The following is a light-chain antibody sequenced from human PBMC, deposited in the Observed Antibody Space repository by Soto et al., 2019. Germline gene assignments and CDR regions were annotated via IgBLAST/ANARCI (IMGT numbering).Light chain of an antibody. V-gene: IGKV1-5*01. Sequence: DIQLTQSPSTLSVSVGGTVIITFRASQSISNWLAWYQQKSGKAPKLLIYDASTLESGVPSRFSGSGSGTEFTLTISSLQPDDFATYYCQQYNTYWTFGQGSIVDVK. CDR3: QQYNTYWT. J-gene: IGKJ1*01. CDR1: QSISNW. CDR2: DAS.